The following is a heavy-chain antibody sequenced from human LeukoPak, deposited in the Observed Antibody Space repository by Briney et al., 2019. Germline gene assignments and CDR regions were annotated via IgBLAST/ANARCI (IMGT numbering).Heavy chain of an antibody. D-gene: IGHD1-26*01. V-gene: IGHV3-7*01. CDR1: GVTESSDW. Sequence: GGTLRLSCAASGVTESSDWMSWLRQAPGKALVGLAKIKQDGSEKYYMDSVKGRFTMSRDNAKNSLYLQMNSLRAEDTAVYYCARDGVGATGTWPDYWGQGTLVTVSS. CDR2: IKQDGSEK. CDR3: ARDGVGATGTWPDY. J-gene: IGHJ4*02.